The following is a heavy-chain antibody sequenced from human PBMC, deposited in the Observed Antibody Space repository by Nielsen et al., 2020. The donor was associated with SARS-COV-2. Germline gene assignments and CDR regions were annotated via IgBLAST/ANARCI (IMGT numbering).Heavy chain of an antibody. J-gene: IGHJ6*02. CDR1: GGSISSGDYY. CDR3: ARYYVSGMYGMDV. V-gene: IGHV4-30-4*01. Sequence: LRLSCTVSGGSISSGDYYWSWIRQPPGKGLEWIGYIYYSGSTYYNPSLKSRVTISVDTSKNQFSLKLSSVTAADTAMYYCARYYVSGMYGMDVWGPGTTVTVSS. CDR2: IYYSGST. D-gene: IGHD3-10*01.